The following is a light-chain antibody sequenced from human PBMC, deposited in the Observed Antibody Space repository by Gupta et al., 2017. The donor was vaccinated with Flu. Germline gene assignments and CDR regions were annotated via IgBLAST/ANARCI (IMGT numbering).Light chain of an antibody. CDR3: HQDDSTPRT. CDR1: QSGWYSSNNENY. CDR2: WAS. Sequence: LGERATINCKSSQSGWYSSNNENYLAWYQQKPGQPPKLLLYWASTRVSGVPDRFSGSGSGTDFTLTISSLQAEDVAVYYCHQDDSTPRTFGQGTKVEIK. V-gene: IGKV4-1*01. J-gene: IGKJ1*01.